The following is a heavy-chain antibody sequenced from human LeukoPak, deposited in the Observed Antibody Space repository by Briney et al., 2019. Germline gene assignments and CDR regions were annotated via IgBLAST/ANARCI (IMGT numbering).Heavy chain of an antibody. CDR2: IYYSGST. CDR1: GGSISSGGYY. CDR3: ARGRTGTTRNNWFDP. V-gene: IGHV4-31*03. D-gene: IGHD1-1*01. J-gene: IGHJ5*02. Sequence: SQTLSLTCTVSGGSISSGGYYWSWIRQHPGRGLEWIGYIYYSGSTYCNPSLKSRVTISVDTSKNQFSLKLSSVTAADTAVYYCARGRTGTTRNNWFDPWGQGTLVTVSS.